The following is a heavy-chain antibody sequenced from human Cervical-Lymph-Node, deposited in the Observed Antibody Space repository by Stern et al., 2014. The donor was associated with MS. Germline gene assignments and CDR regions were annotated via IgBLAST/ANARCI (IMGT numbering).Heavy chain of an antibody. CDR1: GYTITGYY. V-gene: IGHV1-2*02. CDR3: ARDLAGDGDLYLDY. Sequence: QVQLVKSGAEVKKPGASVKVSCKASGYTITGYYIHWVRQAPGQRLEWMGWINANSVATKYAQNFQGRVTMPRDTSISTAHMELSGLRADDTAVYYCARDLAGDGDLYLDYWGQGTLVTVSS. D-gene: IGHD2-21*02. CDR2: INANSVAT. J-gene: IGHJ4*02.